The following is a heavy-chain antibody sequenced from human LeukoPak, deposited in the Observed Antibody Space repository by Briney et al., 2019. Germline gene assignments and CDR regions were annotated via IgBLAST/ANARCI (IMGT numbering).Heavy chain of an antibody. CDR1: GFTFSSYD. D-gene: IGHD1-26*01. J-gene: IGHJ4*02. CDR3: TTWVGAHFDF. Sequence: GGSLRLSCAASGFTFSSYDMNWVRQAPGKGLEWISYISSSGSTIYYADSVMGRFTISRDNSKNTLYLQMTSLRAEDTAVYFCTTWVGAHFDFWGQGTLVTVSS. CDR2: ISSSGSTI. V-gene: IGHV3-48*03.